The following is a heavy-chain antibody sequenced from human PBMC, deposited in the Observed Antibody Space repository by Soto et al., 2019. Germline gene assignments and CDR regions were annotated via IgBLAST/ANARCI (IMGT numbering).Heavy chain of an antibody. Sequence: GGSLRLSCAASGFTFSSDSMNWVRQAPGKGLEWVSSISSSSSYIYYADSVKGRFTISRDNAKNSLYLQMNSLRAEDTAVYYCASEEAAAAPEFFDPWGQGTLVTVSS. V-gene: IGHV3-21*01. CDR1: GFTFSSDS. D-gene: IGHD6-13*01. CDR3: ASEEAAAAPEFFDP. CDR2: ISSSSSYI. J-gene: IGHJ5*02.